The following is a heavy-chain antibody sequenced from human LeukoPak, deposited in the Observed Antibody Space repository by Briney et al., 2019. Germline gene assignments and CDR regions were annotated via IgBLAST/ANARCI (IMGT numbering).Heavy chain of an antibody. V-gene: IGHV4-34*01. J-gene: IGHJ4*02. CDR2: INHSGST. CDR1: GGSFSGYY. CDR3: ARGSSSGRDY. Sequence: SETLSLTCAVYGGSFSGYYWSWIRQPPWKGLEWIGEINHSGSTNYNPSLKSRVTISVDTSKNQFSLKLSSVTAADTAVYYCARGSSSGRDYWGQGTLVTVSS. D-gene: IGHD6-19*01.